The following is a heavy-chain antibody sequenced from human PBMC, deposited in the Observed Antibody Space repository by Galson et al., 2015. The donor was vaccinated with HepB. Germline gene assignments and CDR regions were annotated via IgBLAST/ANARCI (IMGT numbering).Heavy chain of an antibody. Sequence: SLRLSCAASGFTFSTFALTWVRQAPGKGLEWVSGISGTGSSTYYADSVKGRFTISRDNAKNSLYLQMNSLRDEDTAVYYCARELFVGGKSYWYFDLWGRGTLVTVSS. CDR3: ARELFVGGKSYWYFDL. D-gene: IGHD4-23*01. CDR1: GFTFSTFA. CDR2: ISGTGSST. V-gene: IGHV3-23*01. J-gene: IGHJ2*01.